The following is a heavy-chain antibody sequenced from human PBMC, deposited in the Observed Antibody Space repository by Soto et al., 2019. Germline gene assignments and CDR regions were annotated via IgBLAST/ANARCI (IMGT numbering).Heavy chain of an antibody. V-gene: IGHV4-31*03. CDR1: GGSISSGGYY. CDR3: AGEGYSYGSYYYYGMDV. D-gene: IGHD5-18*01. J-gene: IGHJ6*02. CDR2: IYYSGST. Sequence: SETLSLTCTVSGGSISSGGYYWSWIRQHPGKGLEWIGYIYYSGSTYYNPSLKSRVTISVDTSKNQFSLKLSSVTAADTAVYYCAGEGYSYGSYYYYGMDVWGQGTTVTVS.